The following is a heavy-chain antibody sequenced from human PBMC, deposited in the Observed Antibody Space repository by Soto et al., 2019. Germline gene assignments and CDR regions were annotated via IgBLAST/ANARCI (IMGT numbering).Heavy chain of an antibody. J-gene: IGHJ6*02. Sequence: AGGSLRLSCSASGFTFSSYAMHWVRQAPGKGLEYVSAISSNGGSTYYADSVKGRFTISRDNSKNTLYLQMSSLRAEDTAVYYCVKAPPSSPEGGYYYYYGMDVWGQGTTVTVSS. CDR1: GFTFSSYA. V-gene: IGHV3-64D*08. D-gene: IGHD6-13*01. CDR3: VKAPPSSPEGGYYYYYGMDV. CDR2: ISSNGGST.